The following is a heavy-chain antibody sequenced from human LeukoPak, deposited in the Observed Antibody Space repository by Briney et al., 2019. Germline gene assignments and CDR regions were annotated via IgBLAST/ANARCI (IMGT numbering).Heavy chain of an antibody. CDR1: GYSISSGYY. D-gene: IGHD1-26*01. CDR3: ARRRVGFTVDY. CDR2: IYHSGST. Sequence: SETLSLTCAVSGYSISSGYYWGWIRQPPGKGLEWIGSIYHSGSTYYNPSLKSRVNISVDTSKNQFSLKLSSVTAADTAVYDCARRRVGFTVDYWSQGTLVTVSS. V-gene: IGHV4-38-2*01. J-gene: IGHJ4*02.